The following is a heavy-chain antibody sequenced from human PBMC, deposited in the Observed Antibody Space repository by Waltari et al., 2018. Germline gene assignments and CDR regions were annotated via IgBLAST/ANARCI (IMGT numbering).Heavy chain of an antibody. D-gene: IGHD3-9*01. CDR2: ISGSGGSK. J-gene: IGHJ4*02. Sequence: EVQLLESGGGLVQPGGSLRLSCAASGFTFSSYAMSWVRQAPGKGLEWVSAISGSGGSKDDADSVKGRFTISRDNSKNTLYLQMNSLRAEDTAVYYCAKGTTSLRYFDWFRVQEEDYFDYWGQGTLVTVSS. CDR3: AKGTTSLRYFDWFRVQEEDYFDY. V-gene: IGHV3-23*01. CDR1: GFTFSSYA.